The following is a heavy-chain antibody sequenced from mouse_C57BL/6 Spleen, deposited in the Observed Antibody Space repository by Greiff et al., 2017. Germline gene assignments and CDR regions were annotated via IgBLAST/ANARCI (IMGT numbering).Heavy chain of an antibody. CDR2: ISSGSSII. CDR3: AGYCGSSPFAD. Sequence: DVHLVESGGGLVNPGGSLKLSCAASGFTFSDYGMHWVRQAPEQGLEWVAYISSGSSIIYYADTVKGRFTISSDNAKNTLFLQMTSLRAEDTAMYYCAGYCGSSPFADWGKGTLVTVSA. CDR1: GFTFSDYG. D-gene: IGHD1-1*01. J-gene: IGHJ3*01. V-gene: IGHV5-17*01.